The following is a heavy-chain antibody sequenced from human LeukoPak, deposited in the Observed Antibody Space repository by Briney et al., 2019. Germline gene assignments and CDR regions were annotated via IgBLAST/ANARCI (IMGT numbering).Heavy chain of an antibody. J-gene: IGHJ4*02. D-gene: IGHD3-3*01. CDR2: ISGSGGSI. Sequence: PGGSLRLSCAASGFTFSSYAMSWVRQAPGKGLEWVSAISGSGGSIYYADSVKGRFTISRDNSKNTLYLQMNSLRAEDTAVYYCAKDIFGVERFDYWGQGTLVTVSS. CDR3: AKDIFGVERFDY. CDR1: GFTFSSYA. V-gene: IGHV3-23*01.